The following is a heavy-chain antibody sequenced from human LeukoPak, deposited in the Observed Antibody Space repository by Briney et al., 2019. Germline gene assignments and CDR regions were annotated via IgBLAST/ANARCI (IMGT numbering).Heavy chain of an antibody. CDR3: ARDIREEVCLGYFDY. CDR2: IYYSGST. V-gene: IGHV4-61*01. Sequence: SETLSLTCTVSGGSVSSGSYYWSWIRQPPGKGLEWIGYIYYSGSTNYNPSLKSRVTISVDTSKNQFSMKLSSVTAADTAVYYCARDIREEVCLGYFDYWGQGTLVTVSS. D-gene: IGHD3-3*02. J-gene: IGHJ4*02. CDR1: GGSVSSGSYY.